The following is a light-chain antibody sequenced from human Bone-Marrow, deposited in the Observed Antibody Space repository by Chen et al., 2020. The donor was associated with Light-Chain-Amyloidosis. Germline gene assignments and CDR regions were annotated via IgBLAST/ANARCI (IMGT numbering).Light chain of an antibody. CDR1: GLGDKY. CDR2: QDK. J-gene: IGLJ3*02. V-gene: IGLV3-1*01. CDR3: QAWDNNSWV. Sequence: SFELTQPPSVSVSPGQTVTITCSGDGLGDKYASWYQQRPGRSPVLVMFQDKKRPSGISERFSGSTSGNTATLTISGTQAVDEAAYYCQAWDNNSWVFGGGTKVTV.